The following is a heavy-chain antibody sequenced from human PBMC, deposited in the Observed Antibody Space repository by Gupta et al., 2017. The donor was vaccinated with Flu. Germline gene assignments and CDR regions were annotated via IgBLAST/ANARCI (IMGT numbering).Heavy chain of an antibody. D-gene: IGHD6-19*01. V-gene: IGHV4-39*01. Sequence: QLQLQESGPGLVKPSETLSLTCTVSGGSISPDGYYWSWIRQAPGKELDWIGTIYYDVNSYYNPSLKNRFTVSVDTSKNQFSLNLNSVTAADTAVYFCARGGGIAVAGDWGQGTLVTVSS. CDR2: IYYDVNS. CDR1: GGSISPDGYY. CDR3: ARGGGIAVAGD. J-gene: IGHJ4*02.